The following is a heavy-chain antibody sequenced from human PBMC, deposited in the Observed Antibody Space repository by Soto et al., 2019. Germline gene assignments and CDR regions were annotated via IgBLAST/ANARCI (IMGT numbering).Heavy chain of an antibody. CDR1: GFTFSNAW. D-gene: IGHD5-18*01. Sequence: GGSLRLSCAASGFTFSNAWMSWVRQAPGKGLEWVGRIKSKTDGGTTDYAAPVKGRFTISRDDSKNTLYLQMNSLKTEDTAVYYCTTVHPWDTAMVKGMDVWGQGTTVTVSS. CDR2: IKSKTDGGTT. J-gene: IGHJ6*02. V-gene: IGHV3-15*01. CDR3: TTVHPWDTAMVKGMDV.